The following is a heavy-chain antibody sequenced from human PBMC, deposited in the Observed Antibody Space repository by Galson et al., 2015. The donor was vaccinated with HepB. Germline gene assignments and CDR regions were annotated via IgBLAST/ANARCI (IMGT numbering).Heavy chain of an antibody. V-gene: IGHV3-33*01. CDR2: IWYDGSNK. D-gene: IGHD3-3*01. CDR3: ARSYDFWSGYYGADGGMDV. CDR1: GFTFSSYG. Sequence: SLRLSCAASGFTFSSYGMHWVRQAPGKGLEWVAVIWYDGSNKYYADSVKGRFTISRDNSKNTLYLQMNSLRAEDTAVYYCARSYDFWSGYYGADGGMDVWGQGTTVTVSS. J-gene: IGHJ6*02.